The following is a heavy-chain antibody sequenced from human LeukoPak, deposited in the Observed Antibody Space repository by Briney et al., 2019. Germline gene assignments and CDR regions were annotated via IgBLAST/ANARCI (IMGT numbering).Heavy chain of an antibody. CDR1: EYSFTNYW. Sequence: GESLKISCKGSEYSFTNYWIGWVRQMPGKGLEWMGIIYPGDSDTRYSPSLQGQVTISVDKSTSTAYLQWSNLKASDTAMYYCARDASGSYYYAGGLDYWGQGTLVTVSS. CDR2: IYPGDSDT. J-gene: IGHJ4*02. CDR3: ARDASGSYYYAGGLDY. V-gene: IGHV5-51*01. D-gene: IGHD3-10*01.